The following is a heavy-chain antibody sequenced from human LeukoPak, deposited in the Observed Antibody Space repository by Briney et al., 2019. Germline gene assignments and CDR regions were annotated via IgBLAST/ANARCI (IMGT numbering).Heavy chain of an antibody. J-gene: IGHJ5*02. CDR1: GASITSGFYY. D-gene: IGHD4-17*01. CDR2: IYYSGTT. CDR3: ALDNDDGDYVGWFDP. V-gene: IGHV4-30-4*01. Sequence: SQTLSLTCTVSGASITSGFYYWSWLRQSPGKGLEWIGYIYYSGTTYYSPSLKSRLTISLDTSKNHLSLKLTSVTAADTAIYYCALDNDDGDYVGWFDPWGQGTLVTVSS.